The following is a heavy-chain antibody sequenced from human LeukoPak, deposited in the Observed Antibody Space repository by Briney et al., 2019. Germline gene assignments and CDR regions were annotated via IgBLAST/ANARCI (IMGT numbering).Heavy chain of an antibody. D-gene: IGHD3-10*01. CDR3: ARALKQITMVRGAKGPEAFDI. J-gene: IGHJ3*02. CDR1: GFTFSSYS. CDR2: ISSSSSYI. V-gene: IGHV3-21*01. Sequence: PGGSLSLSCAASGFTFSSYSMNWVRQAPGKGLEWVSSISSSSSYIYYADSVKGRFTISRDNAKNSLYLQMNSLRAEDTAVYYCARALKQITMVRGAKGPEAFDIWGQGTMVTVSS.